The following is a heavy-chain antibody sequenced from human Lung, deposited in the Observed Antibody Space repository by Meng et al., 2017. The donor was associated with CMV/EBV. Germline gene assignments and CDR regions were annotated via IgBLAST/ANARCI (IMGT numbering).Heavy chain of an antibody. CDR1: GFTFSSYA. Sequence: RISCAASGFTFSSYAMHWVRQAPGKGLEWVAVISYDGSNKYYADSVKGRFTISRDNSKNTLYLQMNSLRAEDTAVYYCARDLSFSGWYRNAFDIWGQGXMVT. CDR2: ISYDGSNK. D-gene: IGHD6-19*01. J-gene: IGHJ3*02. V-gene: IGHV3-30*04. CDR3: ARDLSFSGWYRNAFDI.